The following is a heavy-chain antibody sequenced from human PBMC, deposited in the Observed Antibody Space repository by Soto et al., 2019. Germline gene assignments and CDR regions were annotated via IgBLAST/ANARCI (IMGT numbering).Heavy chain of an antibody. V-gene: IGHV3-9*01. CDR1: GFTFDDYA. D-gene: IGHD3-3*01. CDR3: ARVLNDFWSGYYNQHYYYYYGMDV. Sequence: EVQLVESGGGLVQPGRSLRLSCAASGFTFDDYAMHWVRQAPGKGLEWVSGISWNSGSIGYADSVKGRFTISRDNAKNSLYLQMNSLRAEDTALYYCARVLNDFWSGYYNQHYYYYYGMDVWGQGTTVTVSS. CDR2: ISWNSGSI. J-gene: IGHJ6*02.